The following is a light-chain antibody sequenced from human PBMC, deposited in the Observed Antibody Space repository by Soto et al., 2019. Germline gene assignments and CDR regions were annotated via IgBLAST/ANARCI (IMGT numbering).Light chain of an antibody. J-gene: IGLJ1*01. CDR3: CSYAGNYIFYV. V-gene: IGLV2-11*01. CDR2: DVN. CDR1: TGDVGGYNY. Sequence: QSALTQPPSVSGSPGQAVTISCTGTTGDVGGYNYVSWYQQHPGKAPKLMIYDVNKRPSGVPDRFSGSRSGNTASLTVSGLQAEDEADYFCCSYAGNYIFYVFGSGTKVTVL.